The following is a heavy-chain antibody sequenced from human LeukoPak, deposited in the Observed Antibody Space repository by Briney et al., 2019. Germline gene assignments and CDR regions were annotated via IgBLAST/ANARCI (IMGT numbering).Heavy chain of an antibody. CDR2: ISSSGSTI. J-gene: IGHJ4*02. D-gene: IGHD3-22*01. CDR1: GFTFSDYY. V-gene: IGHV3-11*01. CDR3: ARGGFYDSSGYNY. Sequence: GGSLRLSCAASGFTFSDYYMSWHRQAPGKGREWVSYISSSGSTIYYADSVKGRFTISRDNAKNSLYLHMNSLRAEDMAVYYCARGGFYDSSGYNYWGQGTLVTVSS.